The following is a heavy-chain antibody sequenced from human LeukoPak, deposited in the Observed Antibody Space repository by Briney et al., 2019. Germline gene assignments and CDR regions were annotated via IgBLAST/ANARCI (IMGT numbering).Heavy chain of an antibody. CDR1: GFTFGDYG. CDR2: ISGSGGST. D-gene: IGHD3-9*01. Sequence: GGSLRLSCTASGFTFGDYGLSWVRQAPGKGLEWVSAISGSGGSTYYADSVKGRFTISRDNSKNTLYLQMNSLRAEDTAVYYCAKTVDILTGYYCGVRGFYNFDIWGQGTMVTVSS. V-gene: IGHV3-23*01. CDR3: AKTVDILTGYYCGVRGFYNFDI. J-gene: IGHJ3*02.